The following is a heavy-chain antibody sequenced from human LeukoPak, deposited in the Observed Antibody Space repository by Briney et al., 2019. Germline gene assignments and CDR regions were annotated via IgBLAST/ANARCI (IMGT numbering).Heavy chain of an antibody. J-gene: IGHJ4*02. V-gene: IGHV4-4*02. CDR3: ARLEGYCSGGSCPFDY. Sequence: SETLSLTCAISGGSISSSNWWSWVRPPPGKGLEWIGEIYHSGSTNYNPSLKSRVTISVDKSKNQFSLKLSSVVAADTAVHYCARLEGYCSGGSCPFDYWGQGTLVTVSS. D-gene: IGHD2-15*01. CDR1: GGSISSSNW. CDR2: IYHSGST.